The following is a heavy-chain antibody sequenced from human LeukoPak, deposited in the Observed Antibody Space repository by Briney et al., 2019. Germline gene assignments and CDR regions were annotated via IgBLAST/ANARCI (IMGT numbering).Heavy chain of an antibody. CDR1: GFTVSSNY. V-gene: IGHV3-53*01. Sequence: GGSLRLSCAASGFTVSSNYMSWVRQAPGKGLEWVSVIYSGGSTYYADSVKGRFTISRDNSKNTLYLQMTSLRAEDTAVYYCARLYSSFAEHFQHWGQGTLVTVSS. CDR3: ARLYSSFAEHFQH. CDR2: IYSGGST. J-gene: IGHJ1*01. D-gene: IGHD6-6*01.